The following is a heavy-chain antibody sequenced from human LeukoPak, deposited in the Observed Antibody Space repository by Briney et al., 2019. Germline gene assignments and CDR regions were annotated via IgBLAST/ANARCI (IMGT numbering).Heavy chain of an antibody. J-gene: IGHJ6*02. Sequence: ASVKVSCKASGYTFTSYYMHWVPQAPGQGLEWMGIINPSGGSTSYAQKFQGRVTMTRDTSTSTVYMELSSLRSEDTAVYYCAREYSSSWKPYGMDVWGQGTTVTVSS. CDR1: GYTFTSYY. CDR3: AREYSSSWKPYGMDV. D-gene: IGHD6-13*01. CDR2: INPSGGST. V-gene: IGHV1-46*03.